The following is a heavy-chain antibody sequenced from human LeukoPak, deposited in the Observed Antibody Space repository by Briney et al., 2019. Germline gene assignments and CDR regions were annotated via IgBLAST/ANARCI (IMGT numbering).Heavy chain of an antibody. Sequence: QPGGSLRLSCVASGFTFSNYAMTWVRQAPGKGLEWVSTISGSGGTTNYADSVKGRFTISRDNAKNSLYLQMNSLRAEDTAVYYCARARPDDFWSGYDRGPVDYWGQGTLVTVSS. J-gene: IGHJ4*02. CDR3: ARARPDDFWSGYDRGPVDY. CDR1: GFTFSNYA. CDR2: ISGSGGTT. V-gene: IGHV3-23*01. D-gene: IGHD3-3*01.